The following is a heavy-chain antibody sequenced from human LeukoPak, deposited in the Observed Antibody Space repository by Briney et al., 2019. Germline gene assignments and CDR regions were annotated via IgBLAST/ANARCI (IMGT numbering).Heavy chain of an antibody. D-gene: IGHD3-9*01. V-gene: IGHV3-7*01. CDR2: IKQDGSEK. Sequence: PGGSLRLSCAASGFTFSNYWMSWVRQAPGKGLEWVANIKQDGSEKYYVDSVKGRFTISRDNAKNSLDLQMNSLRAEDMAVYFCARDYDILTAYHASFDFWGQGTLVTVSS. CDR1: GFTFSNYW. CDR3: ARDYDILTAYHASFDF. J-gene: IGHJ4*02.